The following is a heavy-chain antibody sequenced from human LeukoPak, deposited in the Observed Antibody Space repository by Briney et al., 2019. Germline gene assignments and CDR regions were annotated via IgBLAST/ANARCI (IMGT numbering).Heavy chain of an antibody. CDR1: GGTFSSYA. CDR2: IIPIFGTA. J-gene: IGHJ3*02. CDR3: ARPAPTGVDAFDI. Sequence: SVKVSCKASGGTFSSYAISWVRQAPGQGLEWMGGIIPIFGTANYAQKFQGRVTITADESTSTVYMELSSLRSDDTAVYYCARPAPTGVDAFDIWGQGTMVTVSS. V-gene: IGHV1-69*13. D-gene: IGHD3-10*01.